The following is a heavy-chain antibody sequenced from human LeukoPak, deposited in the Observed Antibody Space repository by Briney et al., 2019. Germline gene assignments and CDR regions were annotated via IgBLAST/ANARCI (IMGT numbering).Heavy chain of an antibody. CDR3: AREVSSTAIINY. CDR1: GGSITGYY. Sequence: PSETLSLTCTVSGGSITGYYWSWIRQPPGKGLEWIGYLSYSGSTNYNPSLKSRVTISVDTSKNQFSLKLSSVTAADTAVYYCAREVSSTAIINYWGQGTLVTVSS. D-gene: IGHD5-18*01. J-gene: IGHJ4*02. CDR2: LSYSGST. V-gene: IGHV4-4*08.